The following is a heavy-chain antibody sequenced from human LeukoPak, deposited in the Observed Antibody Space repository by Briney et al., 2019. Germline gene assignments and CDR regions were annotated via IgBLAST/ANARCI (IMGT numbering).Heavy chain of an antibody. D-gene: IGHD6-19*01. Sequence: GASVKVSCKASGYTFTGYYMHWVRQAPGQGLEWMGWINPNSGGTNYAQKFQGRVTMTRDTSISTAYMELSRLRSDDTAVYYCARDRVEAVAGREDYYYYYMDVWGKGTTVTVSS. J-gene: IGHJ6*03. CDR2: INPNSGGT. CDR3: ARDRVEAVAGREDYYYYYMDV. V-gene: IGHV1-2*02. CDR1: GYTFTGYY.